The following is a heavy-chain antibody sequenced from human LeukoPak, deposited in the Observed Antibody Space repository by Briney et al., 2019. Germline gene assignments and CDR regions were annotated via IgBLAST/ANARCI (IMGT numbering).Heavy chain of an antibody. CDR1: GGSFSGYY. CDR3: ARDRGYYYGSGSYRHWFDP. CDR2: INHSGST. Sequence: ASETLSLTCAVYGGSFSGYYWSWIRQPPGKGLEWIGEINHSGSTNYNPSLKGRVTISVDTSKNQFSLKLSSVTAADTAVYYCARDRGYYYGSGSYRHWFDPWGQGTLVTVSS. D-gene: IGHD3-10*01. J-gene: IGHJ5*02. V-gene: IGHV4-34*01.